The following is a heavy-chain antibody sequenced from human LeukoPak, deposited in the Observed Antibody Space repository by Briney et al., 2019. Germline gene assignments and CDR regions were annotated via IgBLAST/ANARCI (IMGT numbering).Heavy chain of an antibody. J-gene: IGHJ4*02. CDR2: ISSSSSYT. CDR1: GFTFSDYY. V-gene: IGHV3-11*06. Sequence: GGSLRLSYAASGFTFSDYYMSWIRQAPGKGLEWVSYISSSSSYTNYADSEKGRFTISRDNAKNSLYLQMNSLRAEDTAVYYCARETYGSGSNDFDYWGQGTLVTVSS. CDR3: ARETYGSGSNDFDY. D-gene: IGHD3-10*01.